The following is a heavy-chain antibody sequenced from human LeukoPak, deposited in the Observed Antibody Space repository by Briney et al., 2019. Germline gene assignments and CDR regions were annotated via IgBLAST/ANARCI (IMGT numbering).Heavy chain of an antibody. J-gene: IGHJ4*02. Sequence: SETLSLTCAVYGGSLSGYYWSWIRQPPGKGLEWIGEINYSGSTNYTPSLKTRVTISVDTSKNQFSLKLSSVTAADTAVYYCARCPLITFGGCPFDYWGQGTLVTVSS. V-gene: IGHV4-34*01. D-gene: IGHD3-16*01. CDR3: ARCPLITFGGCPFDY. CDR2: INYSGST. CDR1: GGSLSGYY.